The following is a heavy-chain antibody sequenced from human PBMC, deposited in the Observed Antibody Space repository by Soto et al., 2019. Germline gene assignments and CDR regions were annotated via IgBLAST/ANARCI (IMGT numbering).Heavy chain of an antibody. CDR3: ARDYNWNDIVDYYYYMDA. J-gene: IGHJ6*03. CDR1: GYTFTSYG. D-gene: IGHD1-1*01. V-gene: IGHV1-18*01. Sequence: QVQLVQSGAEVKKPGASVKVSCKASGYTFTSYGISWVRQAPGQGLEWMGWISAYNGNTNYAQKLQGRVTMTTDTSTSTAYMELRSLRYDDTSVYYCARDYNWNDIVDYYYYMDAWGRGTTVTVSS. CDR2: ISAYNGNT.